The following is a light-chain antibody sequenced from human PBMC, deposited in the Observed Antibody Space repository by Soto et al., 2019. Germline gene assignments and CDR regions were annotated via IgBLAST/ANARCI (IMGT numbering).Light chain of an antibody. V-gene: IGLV1-40*01. CDR2: GNS. CDR1: SSNIGAGYD. J-gene: IGLJ2*01. CDR3: QSYDSSLSGVV. Sequence: QSVLTQPPSVSGAPGQRVTISCTGSSSNIGAGYDVHWYQQFPGTAPKLLIYGNSNRPSGVPDRFSGSKSGTSASLAITGLQAEDEADYYCQSYDSSLSGVVFGGGTMVTVL.